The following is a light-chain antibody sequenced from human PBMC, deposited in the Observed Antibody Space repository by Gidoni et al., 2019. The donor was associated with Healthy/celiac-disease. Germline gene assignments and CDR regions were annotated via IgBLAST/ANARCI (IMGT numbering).Light chain of an antibody. Sequence: SHVLTPPPSVSGAPGKTARITCGGNNIGSKSVHWYQQKPGQAPVLVVYDDSDRPSGIPERFSGSNSGNTATLTISRVEAGDEADYYCQVWDSSSDHVVFGGGTKLTVL. CDR2: DDS. V-gene: IGLV3-21*03. J-gene: IGLJ2*01. CDR1: NIGSKS. CDR3: QVWDSSSDHVV.